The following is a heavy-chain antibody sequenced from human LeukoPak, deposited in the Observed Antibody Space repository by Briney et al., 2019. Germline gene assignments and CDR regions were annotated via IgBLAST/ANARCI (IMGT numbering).Heavy chain of an antibody. D-gene: IGHD2-2*01. J-gene: IGHJ6*03. CDR3: ARGPYCSSTSCSPMDV. V-gene: IGHV1-2*02. CDR2: SNPNSGGT. Sequence: ASVKASCKASGYTFTGCYMHWVRQGPGQGLEWMGWSNPNSGGTNYAQKFQGRVTMTRDTSISTAYMELSRLRSDDTAVYYCARGPYCSSTSCSPMDVWGKGTTVTVSS. CDR1: GYTFTGCY.